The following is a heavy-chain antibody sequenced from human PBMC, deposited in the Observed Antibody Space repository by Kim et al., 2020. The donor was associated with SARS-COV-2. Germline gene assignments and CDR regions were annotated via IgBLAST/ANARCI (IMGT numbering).Heavy chain of an antibody. V-gene: IGHV4-31*03. CDR3: ARAWLDSSGYSWYFDL. D-gene: IGHD3-22*01. Sequence: SETLSLTCTVSGGSISSGGYYWSWIRQHPGKGLEWIVYIYYSGSTYYNPSLKGRVTISVDTSKNQFSLKLSSVTAADTAVYYCARAWLDSSGYSWYFDLCGRGTLVSVSS. CDR2: IYYSGST. CDR1: GGSISSGGYY. J-gene: IGHJ2*01.